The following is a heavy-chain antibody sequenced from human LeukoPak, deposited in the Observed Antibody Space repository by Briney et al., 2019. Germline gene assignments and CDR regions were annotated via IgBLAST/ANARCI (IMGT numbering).Heavy chain of an antibody. CDR1: GYTFTNYG. CDR2: INTYNGNT. V-gene: IGHV1-18*01. CDR3: ARDLVDGVGAPGAY. J-gene: IGHJ4*02. D-gene: IGHD1-26*01. Sequence: ASVKVSCKASGYTFTNYGITWMRQAPGQGLEWMGWINTYNGNTNYAQKLQGRVTITTDTSTSTAYMELRSLRSDDSAVFYCARDLVDGVGAPGAYWGQGALVTVSS.